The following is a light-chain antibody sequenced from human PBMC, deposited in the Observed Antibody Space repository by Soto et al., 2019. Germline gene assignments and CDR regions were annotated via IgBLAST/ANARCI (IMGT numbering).Light chain of an antibody. CDR1: SSDVGSYNL. Sequence: QSALTQPASVSGSPGQSITISCTGTSSDVGSYNLVSWYQQHPGKAPKLMIYEGSKRPSGVSNRFSGSKSGNTASLTISGLQAEDEGDYYCCSYAGSHTVVFGGGTKLPVL. CDR2: EGS. V-gene: IGLV2-23*01. J-gene: IGLJ2*01. CDR3: CSYAGSHTVV.